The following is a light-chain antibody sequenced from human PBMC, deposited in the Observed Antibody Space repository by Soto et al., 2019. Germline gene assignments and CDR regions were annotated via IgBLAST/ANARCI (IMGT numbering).Light chain of an antibody. CDR3: QSYDSSLSGYV. V-gene: IGLV1-40*01. CDR1: SSSIGAGYD. CDR2: ANN. Sequence: QAVVTQPPSVSGAPGQRVTISCTGSSSSIGAGYDVHWYQQLPGTGPKLLIYANNNRPSGVPDRFSGSKSGTSASLAITGLRAEDEADYYCQSYDSSLSGYVFGTGTKVTVL. J-gene: IGLJ1*01.